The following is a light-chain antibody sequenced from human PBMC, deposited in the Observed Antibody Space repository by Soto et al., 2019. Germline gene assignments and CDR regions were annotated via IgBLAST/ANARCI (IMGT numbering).Light chain of an antibody. V-gene: IGKV1-39*01. CDR2: AAS. CDR1: QSISSY. Sequence: DIQMTQSPSSLSASVGDRVTITCRASQSISSYLSWYQHKPGKAPKLLIYAASNLQSGVPSRFSGTGSGTDFTLTISSLQPEDFATYYCQQSFITPHTFGQGTKVDIK. J-gene: IGKJ2*01. CDR3: QQSFITPHT.